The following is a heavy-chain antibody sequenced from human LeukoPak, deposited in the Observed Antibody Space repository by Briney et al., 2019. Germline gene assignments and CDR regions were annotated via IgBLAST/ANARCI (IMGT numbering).Heavy chain of an antibody. Sequence: PSEILSLTCTVSRGSLSSHSWSWIRQPPGKGLDWIGSVSYSGFTKYNPSLESRVSMSVDTSKDQFSLRLSSVTAADTAFYYCARATGGLTLFDYWGQGTPVTVSS. CDR2: VSYSGFT. CDR3: ARATGGLTLFDY. D-gene: IGHD3-10*01. V-gene: IGHV4-59*11. CDR1: RGSLSSHS. J-gene: IGHJ4*02.